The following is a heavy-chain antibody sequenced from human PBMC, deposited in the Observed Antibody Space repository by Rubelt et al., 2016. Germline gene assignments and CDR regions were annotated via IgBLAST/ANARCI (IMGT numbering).Heavy chain of an antibody. J-gene: IGHJ3*02. D-gene: IGHD4-17*01. CDR3: ARQVPLNGDPDAFDI. CDR2: IYYSGST. CDR1: GGSISSSGYY. Sequence: QLQLQESGPGLVRPSETLSLTCTVSGGSISSSGYYWGWIRQPPGKGLDWIGSIYYSGSTYYNPSLRGVVPISVDTAKNQFSLKLSSVTAADTAVYYCARQVPLNGDPDAFDIWGQGTMVTVSS. V-gene: IGHV4-39*01.